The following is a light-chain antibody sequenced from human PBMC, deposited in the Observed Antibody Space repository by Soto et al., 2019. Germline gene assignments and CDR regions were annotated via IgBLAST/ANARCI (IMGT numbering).Light chain of an antibody. CDR3: QQYGSSPPT. V-gene: IGKV3-20*01. Sequence: ILLTQSPGTLSLSPGERTTLSCRASQSISRYLAWYQQKPGQGPRLLIYGASSRATGTPDRFSGSGSGTDFTLTINRLEPEDFEMYYCQQYGSSPPTFGQGTKVDIK. CDR1: QSISRY. J-gene: IGKJ1*01. CDR2: GAS.